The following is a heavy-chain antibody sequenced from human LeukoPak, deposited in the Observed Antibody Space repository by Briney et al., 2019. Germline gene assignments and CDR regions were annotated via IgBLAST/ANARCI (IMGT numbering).Heavy chain of an antibody. J-gene: IGHJ1*01. CDR3: AKEDLPSSALPQH. V-gene: IGHV3-21*04. Sequence: SVRGRFTISRDNAENSLYLQMHSLRAEDTAVYYCAKEDLPSSALPQHWDQGTLVTVSS. D-gene: IGHD6-25*01.